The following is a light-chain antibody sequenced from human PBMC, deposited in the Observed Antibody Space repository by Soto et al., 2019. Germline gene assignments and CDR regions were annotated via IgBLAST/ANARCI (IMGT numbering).Light chain of an antibody. J-gene: IGLJ1*01. CDR1: SSDVGGYNF. V-gene: IGLV2-14*01. Sequence: QSALTQPASVSGSPGQSITISCTGTSSDVGGYNFVSWYQQQSGKAPKLMIHEVSNRPSGVSNRFSGSKSGNTASLTISGLQAEDEADYYCSSFTRSRAYVFGSGTKATVL. CDR3: SSFTRSRAYV. CDR2: EVS.